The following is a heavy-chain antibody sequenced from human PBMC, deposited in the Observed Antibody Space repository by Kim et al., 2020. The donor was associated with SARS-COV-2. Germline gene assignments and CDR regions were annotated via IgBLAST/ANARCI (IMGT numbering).Heavy chain of an antibody. CDR2: IWCDGSNK. D-gene: IGHD3-9*01. V-gene: IGHV3-33*06. Sequence: GGSLRLSCTAFGFTFRSFGMNWVRQAPGKGLEWVAVIWCDGSNKYYAYSARGRFTFSIDNYENTLYLHLDSLRVEDTAVYYCEKPPYYILTDYPADFGM. CDR3: EKPPYYILTDYPADFGM. CDR1: GFTFRSFG. J-gene: IGHJ6*01.